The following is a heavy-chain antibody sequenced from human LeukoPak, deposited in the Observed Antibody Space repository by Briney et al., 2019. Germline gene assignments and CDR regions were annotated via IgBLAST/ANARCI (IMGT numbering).Heavy chain of an antibody. D-gene: IGHD6-19*01. V-gene: IGHV3-9*01. CDR3: AKDNRRHYTSGPNPDSLH. CDR1: GFIFNNYA. Sequence: GRSLRLSCAGSGFIFNNYAMHWVRQPPGKGLEWVSRISWNSGTIDYADSVRGRFTISRDNAKNSLYLQMDSLRVEDTAFYYCAKDNRRHYTSGPNPDSLHWGQGALVTVSS. J-gene: IGHJ4*02. CDR2: ISWNSGTI.